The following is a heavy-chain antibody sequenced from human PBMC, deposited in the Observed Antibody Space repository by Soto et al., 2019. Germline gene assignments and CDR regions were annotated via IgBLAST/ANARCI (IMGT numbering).Heavy chain of an antibody. Sequence: PGGSLRLSSAASGFTFSSYAMSWVRQAPGKGLEWVSAISGSGGSTYYADSVKGRFTISRDNSKNTLYLQMNSLRAEDTAVYYCAKDKDFFSRSHQSYYYRRDVWGQVSKVTVSS. CDR2: ISGSGGST. CDR1: GFTFSSYA. CDR3: AKDKDFFSRSHQSYYYRRDV. D-gene: IGHD6-6*01. J-gene: IGHJ6*02. V-gene: IGHV3-23*01.